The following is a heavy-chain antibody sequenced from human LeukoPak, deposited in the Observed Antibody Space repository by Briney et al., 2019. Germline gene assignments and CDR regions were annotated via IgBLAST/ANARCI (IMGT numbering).Heavy chain of an antibody. Sequence: LVKVSCKASGGTFSSYAISWVRQAPGQGLEWMGRIIPILGIANYAQKFQGRVTITADKSTSTAYMELSSLRSEDTAVYYCARGGGSTHTGYYYYYGMDVWGQGTTVTVSS. CDR3: ARGGGSTHTGYYYYYGMDV. CDR1: GGTFSSYA. CDR2: IIPILGIA. J-gene: IGHJ6*02. D-gene: IGHD5-12*01. V-gene: IGHV1-69*04.